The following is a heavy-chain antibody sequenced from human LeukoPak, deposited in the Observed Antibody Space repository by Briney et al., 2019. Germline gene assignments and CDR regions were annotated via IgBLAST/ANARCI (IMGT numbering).Heavy chain of an antibody. Sequence: ASVTVSCKASGYTFTSYGISWVRQAPIHGLEWMGWISAYNGNTNYAQKLQGRVTMTTDTSTSTAYMELRSLRSDDTAVYYCARVHLTGYRQYYFDYWGQGTLVTVSS. CDR3: ARVHLTGYRQYYFDY. D-gene: IGHD3-9*01. CDR1: GYTFTSYG. CDR2: ISAYNGNT. V-gene: IGHV1-18*01. J-gene: IGHJ4*02.